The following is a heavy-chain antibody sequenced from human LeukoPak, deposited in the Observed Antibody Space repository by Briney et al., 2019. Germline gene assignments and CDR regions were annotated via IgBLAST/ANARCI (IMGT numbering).Heavy chain of an antibody. CDR2: INHSGST. J-gene: IGHJ4*02. Sequence: SETLSLTCAVYGGSFSGYYWSWIRQPPGKGLEWIGEINHSGSTNYNPSLKSRVTISVDTSKNQFSLKLSSVTAADTAVYYCSRGFKRLEYWGQGTLVTVSS. CDR1: GGSFSGYY. CDR3: SRGFKRLEY. V-gene: IGHV4-34*01.